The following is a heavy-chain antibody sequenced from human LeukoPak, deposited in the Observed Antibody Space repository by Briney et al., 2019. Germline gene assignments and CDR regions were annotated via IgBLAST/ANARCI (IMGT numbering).Heavy chain of an antibody. V-gene: IGHV3-23*01. Sequence: SGGSLGLSCAASGFTFSSYAMSWVRQAPGKGLEWVSAISGSGGSTYYADSVKGRFTISRDNSKNTLYLQMNSLRAEDTAVYYCAAGGYSYGFFDYWGQGTLVTVSS. D-gene: IGHD5-18*01. CDR3: AAGGYSYGFFDY. CDR1: GFTFSSYA. CDR2: ISGSGGST. J-gene: IGHJ4*02.